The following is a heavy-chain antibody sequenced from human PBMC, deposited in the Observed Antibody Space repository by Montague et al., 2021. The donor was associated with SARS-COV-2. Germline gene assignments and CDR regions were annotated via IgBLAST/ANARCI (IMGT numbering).Heavy chain of an antibody. J-gene: IGHJ6*02. D-gene: IGHD3-9*01. CDR3: ARDGSLLFEILIVPRDYYNGMDV. Sequence: SETLSLTCTVSGGSISSSSYYWGWLRQPPGMGLEWIGSVYYSGSTYYTPSLKSRVTISVDTSKNQFSLKLSSVTAADTAVYYCARDGSLLFEILIVPRDYYNGMDVWGQGTMVTVS. CDR2: VYYSGST. V-gene: IGHV4-39*07. CDR1: GGSISSSSYY.